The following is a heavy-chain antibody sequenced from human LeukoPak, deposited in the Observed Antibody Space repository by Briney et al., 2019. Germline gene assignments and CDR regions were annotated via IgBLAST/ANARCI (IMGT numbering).Heavy chain of an antibody. J-gene: IGHJ5*01. V-gene: IGHV3-53*01. D-gene: IGHD1-20*01. CDR3: PRITAYDDS. CDR1: GFTFDDYA. CDR2: IYVDGST. Sequence: HPGGSLRLSCAASGFTFDDYAMHWVRQAPGKGLEWVSGIYVDGSTYYADSVKGRFTISRDNSRNTLYLQMNSLRAEDTAVYYCPRITAYDDSWGQGTLVTVSS.